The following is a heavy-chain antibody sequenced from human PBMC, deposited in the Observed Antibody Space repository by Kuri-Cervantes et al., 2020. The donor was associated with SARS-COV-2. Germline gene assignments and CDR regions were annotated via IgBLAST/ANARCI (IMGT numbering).Heavy chain of an antibody. CDR1: GFTFSGYS. D-gene: IGHD7-27*01. CDR2: IDSSSYYI. V-gene: IGHV3-21*01. Sequence: GGSLRHSCAASGFTFSGYSMNWIRQAPEKGLEWVASIDSSSYYIYHADSVKGRLTISRDNAKTSLYLQMNSLKPEDTAVYYCAREEGGELGEAFDYWGQGALVTVSS. CDR3: AREEGGELGEAFDY. J-gene: IGHJ4*02.